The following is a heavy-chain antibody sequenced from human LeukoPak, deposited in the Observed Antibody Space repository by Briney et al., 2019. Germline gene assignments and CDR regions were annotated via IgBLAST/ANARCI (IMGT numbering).Heavy chain of an antibody. CDR1: GGSISSYY. J-gene: IGHJ3*02. D-gene: IGHD5-12*01. Sequence: SETLSLTCTVSGGSISSYYWSWIRQPPRTGLEWIGHIYYSGSTNYNPSLKSRVTISVDTSKNQFSLKLSSVTAADTAVYYCARESGRLYAFDIWGQGTMVTVSS. V-gene: IGHV4-59*01. CDR2: IYYSGST. CDR3: ARESGRLYAFDI.